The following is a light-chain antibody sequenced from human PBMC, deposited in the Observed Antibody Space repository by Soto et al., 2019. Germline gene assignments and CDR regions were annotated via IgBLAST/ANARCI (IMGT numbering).Light chain of an antibody. V-gene: IGKV3D-20*02. J-gene: IGKJ5*01. CDR1: QSVSSSY. Sequence: EIVLTQSPGTLSLSPGERVTLSCRASQSVSSSYLAWYQQKPGQAPRLLIYGASSRATGIPDRFSGSGSGADFTLTISSLEPEDFAVYYCQQRSDSITFGQGTRLEIK. CDR2: GAS. CDR3: QQRSDSIT.